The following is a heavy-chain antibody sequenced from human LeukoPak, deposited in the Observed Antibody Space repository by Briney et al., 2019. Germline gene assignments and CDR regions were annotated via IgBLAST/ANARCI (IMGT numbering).Heavy chain of an antibody. Sequence: GESLKISCKGSGYRFTSYWIGWVRPMPGKGLEGMGIFYPGDSDTRYSPSFQGQVTISADKSISTAYLQWSSLKASDTAMYYCARRDILTGYYDYWGQGTLVTVSS. CDR1: GYRFTSYW. CDR2: FYPGDSDT. CDR3: ARRDILTGYYDY. D-gene: IGHD3-9*01. V-gene: IGHV5-51*01. J-gene: IGHJ4*02.